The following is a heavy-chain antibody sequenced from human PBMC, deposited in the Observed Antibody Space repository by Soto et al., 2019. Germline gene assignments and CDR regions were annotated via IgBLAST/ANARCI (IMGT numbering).Heavy chain of an antibody. J-gene: IGHJ4*02. V-gene: IGHV2-5*02. CDR3: AEITTFEFKGYYFDF. D-gene: IGHD3-9*01. CDR2: IYWDDDR. Sequence: QITLKESGPTLVKPTQTLTLTCTVSGFSLSTTPVGVGWIRQPPGKALEWLALIYWDDDRRYIPSLRNRLTITRDPSRCRVVLTMTNMDPVDTATEYCAEITTFEFKGYYFDFWGPGILVTVSS. CDR1: GFSLSTTPVG.